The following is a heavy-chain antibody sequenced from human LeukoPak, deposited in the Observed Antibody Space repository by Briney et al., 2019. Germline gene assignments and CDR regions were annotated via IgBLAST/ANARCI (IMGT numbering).Heavy chain of an antibody. V-gene: IGHV4-39*01. CDR3: ARRPSYDLWSGYSVYYFDY. CDR1: GGSISSSGYY. D-gene: IGHD3-3*01. CDR2: IYYSGST. Sequence: SQTLSPTCTVSGGSISSSGYYWGWIRQPPGKGLEWIGTIYYSGSTNYNPSLKSRVTMSVDTSKNQFSLKLSSVTAADTAVYYCARRPSYDLWSGYSVYYFDYWGQGTLVTVSS. J-gene: IGHJ4*02.